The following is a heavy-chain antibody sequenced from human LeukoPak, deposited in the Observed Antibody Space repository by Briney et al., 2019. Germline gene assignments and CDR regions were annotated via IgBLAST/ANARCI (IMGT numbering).Heavy chain of an antibody. Sequence: GGSLRLSCAASGFTFRTYWMAWVRQAPGKGLEWVASLKEDGSQTSYVDSVKGRFTSSRDNAKNSLYLQMNSLRVEDTAIYYCVRDYGYNNAWFGAPLDYWGQGTLVTVSS. J-gene: IGHJ4*02. V-gene: IGHV3-7*01. CDR1: GFTFRTYW. D-gene: IGHD1-14*01. CDR2: LKEDGSQT. CDR3: VRDYGYNNAWFGAPLDY.